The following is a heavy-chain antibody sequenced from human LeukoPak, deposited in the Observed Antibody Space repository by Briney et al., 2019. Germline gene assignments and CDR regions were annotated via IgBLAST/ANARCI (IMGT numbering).Heavy chain of an antibody. D-gene: IGHD3-22*01. CDR2: INWNGGSI. V-gene: IGHV3-20*04. CDR3: ARDNPKKYYDSSGYQVGFDY. Sequence: PGGSLRLSCAASGFTFDDYGMSWVRQAPGKGLEWVSGINWNGGSIGYADSVKGRFTISRDNAKNSLYLQMNSLKAEDTAVYYCARDNPKKYYDSSGYQVGFDYWGQGTLVTVSS. J-gene: IGHJ4*02. CDR1: GFTFDDYG.